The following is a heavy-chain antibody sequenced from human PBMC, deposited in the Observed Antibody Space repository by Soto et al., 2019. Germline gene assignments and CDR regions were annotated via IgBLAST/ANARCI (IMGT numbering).Heavy chain of an antibody. D-gene: IGHD3-3*01. J-gene: IGHJ6*03. CDR2: MNPNSGNT. V-gene: IGHV1-8*01. CDR1: GYTFTSYD. Sequence: ASVKVSCKASGYTFTSYDINWVRQATGQGLEWMGWMNPNSGNTGYAQKFQGRVTMTRNTSISTAYMELSSLRSEDTAVYYCARKYDFWSGYYYYYYMDVWGKGTTVTVSS. CDR3: ARKYDFWSGYYYYYYMDV.